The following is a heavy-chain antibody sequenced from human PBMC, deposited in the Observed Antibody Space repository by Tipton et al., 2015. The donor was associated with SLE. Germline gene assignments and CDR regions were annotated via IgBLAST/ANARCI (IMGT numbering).Heavy chain of an antibody. CDR3: ARGAQGGTLGY. CDR1: GYTLTNYD. D-gene: IGHD2-15*01. CDR2: MNPNSGTT. J-gene: IGHJ4*02. V-gene: IGHV1-8*01. Sequence: QLVQSGPEVKKSGASVKVSCKASGYTLTNYDINWVRQATGQGLEWMGWMNPNSGTTGYVKRFQGRVTMTRNTSISTAYMELSSLRSEDTAVYYCARGAQGGTLGYWGQGTLVTVSS.